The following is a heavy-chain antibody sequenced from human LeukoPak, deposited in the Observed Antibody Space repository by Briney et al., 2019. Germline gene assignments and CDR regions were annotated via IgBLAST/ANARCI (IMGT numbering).Heavy chain of an antibody. CDR2: IYYSGST. V-gene: IGHV4-59*01. CDR3: ARSPGEILTGYYQYFDY. J-gene: IGHJ4*02. D-gene: IGHD3-9*01. CDR1: GGSISSYY. Sequence: PSETLSLTCTVSGGSISSYYWSWIRQPPGKGLGWIGYIYYSGSTNYNPSLKSRVTISVDTSKNQFSLKLSSVTAADTAVYYCARSPGEILTGYYQYFDYWGQGTLVTVSS.